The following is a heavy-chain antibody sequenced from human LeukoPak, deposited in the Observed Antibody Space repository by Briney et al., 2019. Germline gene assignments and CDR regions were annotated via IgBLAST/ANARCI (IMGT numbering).Heavy chain of an antibody. CDR1: GITLSNYG. CDR2: ISDSGGRT. CDR3: AKRGVVIRVILVGFHKEAYYFDS. D-gene: IGHD3-22*01. Sequence: GGSLRLSCAVSGITLSNYGMSWVRQAPGKGLEWVAGISDSGGRTNYTDSVKGRFTISRDNPKNTLYLQMNNLRAEDTAVYFCAKRGVVIRVILVGFHKEAYYFDSWGQGALVTVSS. V-gene: IGHV3-23*01. J-gene: IGHJ4*02.